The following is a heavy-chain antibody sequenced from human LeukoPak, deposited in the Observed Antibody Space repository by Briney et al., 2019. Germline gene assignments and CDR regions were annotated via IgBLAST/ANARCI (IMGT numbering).Heavy chain of an antibody. J-gene: IGHJ4*02. D-gene: IGHD2-15*01. Sequence: PGGSLRLSCAASGFTFSDHYMDWVRQAPGKGLEWVGRTRDKANSYTTEYAASVNGRFTISRDDSKNSLYLQMNSLKTEDMAVYYCARENRGYCSGDGCYSIFHFDYWGQGTLVTVSS. CDR3: ARENRGYCSGDGCYSIFHFDY. CDR2: TRDKANSYTT. V-gene: IGHV3-72*01. CDR1: GFTFSDHY.